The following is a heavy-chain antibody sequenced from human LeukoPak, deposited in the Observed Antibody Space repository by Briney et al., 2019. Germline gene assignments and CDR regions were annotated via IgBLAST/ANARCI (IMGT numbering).Heavy chain of an antibody. CDR2: IRYDGSNK. CDR1: GFTFSSYG. V-gene: IGHV3-30*02. CDR3: ARAAKYYYDSTVYWDWFDP. Sequence: GGSLRLSCAASGFTFSSYGMHWVRQAPGKGLEWVAFIRYDGSNKYYADSVKGRFTISRDNAKNSLYLQMDSLRAEDTAVYYCARAAKYYYDSTVYWDWFDPWGQGTLVTVSS. D-gene: IGHD3-22*01. J-gene: IGHJ5*02.